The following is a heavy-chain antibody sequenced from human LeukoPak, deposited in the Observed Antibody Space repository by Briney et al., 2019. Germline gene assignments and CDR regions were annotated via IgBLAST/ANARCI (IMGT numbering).Heavy chain of an antibody. Sequence: GGSLRLSCATSGFTFSSATMMWVRQAPGKGLEFVSGVGPSGGTGTYADSAKGRFTISRDNSKNTLYLQMNSLRAEDTAVYYCAKDPNWDRGSWGQGTLVTVSS. D-gene: IGHD7-27*01. CDR2: VGPSGGTG. V-gene: IGHV3-23*01. CDR1: GFTFSSAT. J-gene: IGHJ4*02. CDR3: AKDPNWDRGS.